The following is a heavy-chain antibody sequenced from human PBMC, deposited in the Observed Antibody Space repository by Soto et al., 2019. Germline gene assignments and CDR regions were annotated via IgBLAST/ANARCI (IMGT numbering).Heavy chain of an antibody. Sequence: PGESLKISCKGSGYTFTNYWIGWVRQMPGKGLEWMGIIYPGDSDTKYNPSFQGQVTISADKSITTTYLRWTSLKAADTAVYYCARDLDQPYYYGMDVWGQGTTVTVSS. V-gene: IGHV5-51*03. D-gene: IGHD2-2*01. CDR3: ARDLDQPYYYGMDV. CDR1: GYTFTNYW. J-gene: IGHJ6*02. CDR2: IYPGDSDT.